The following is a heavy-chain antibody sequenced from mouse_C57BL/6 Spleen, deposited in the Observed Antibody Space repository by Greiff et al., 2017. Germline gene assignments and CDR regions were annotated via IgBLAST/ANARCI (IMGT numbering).Heavy chain of an antibody. D-gene: IGHD1-1*01. CDR3: ALTTVVATRYFDV. V-gene: IGHV1-50*01. CDR1: GYTFTSYW. J-gene: IGHJ1*03. Sequence: QVQLQQPGAELVKPGASVKLSCKASGYTFTSYWMQWVKQRPGQGLEWFGEIDPSDSYTTYNQKFEGKATLTVDTSSSTAYMQLSSLTSEDSAVYDCALTTVVATRYFDVWGTGTTVTVSS. CDR2: IDPSDSYT.